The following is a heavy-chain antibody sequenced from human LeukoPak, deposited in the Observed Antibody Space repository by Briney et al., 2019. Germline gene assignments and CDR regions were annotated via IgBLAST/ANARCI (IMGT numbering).Heavy chain of an antibody. Sequence: SETLSLTCTVSGGSVSPYYWSWIRQPPGKGLEWIGYMYYSGSTNYNPSLKSRVTISVDTSKKRFSLELSSVTAADTAVYYCARETKYCSGGSCYSDGLDIWGQGTMVTVSS. CDR2: MYYSGST. CDR3: ARETKYCSGGSCYSDGLDI. D-gene: IGHD2-15*01. J-gene: IGHJ3*02. CDR1: GGSVSPYY. V-gene: IGHV4-59*02.